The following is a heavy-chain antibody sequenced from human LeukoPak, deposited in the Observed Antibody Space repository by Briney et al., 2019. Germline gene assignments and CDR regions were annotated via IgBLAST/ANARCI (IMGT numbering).Heavy chain of an antibody. J-gene: IGHJ4*02. V-gene: IGHV3-23*01. Sequence: GASLTLSCAASGFTFSSCAMNWVRQAPGKGLEWVSTVSGGGGSTYYADSVKGRFTISRDNSKNTVHLHMSSPRAEDTAIYFCTKDHIGYNQPIDYWGQGTLVTVSS. CDR3: TKDHIGYNQPIDY. CDR2: VSGGGGST. CDR1: GFTFSSCA. D-gene: IGHD5-24*01.